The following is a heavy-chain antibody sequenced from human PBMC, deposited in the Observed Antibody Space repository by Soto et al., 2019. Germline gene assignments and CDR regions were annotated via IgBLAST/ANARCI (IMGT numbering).Heavy chain of an antibody. Sequence: PSETLSLTCTVSGVSINNYYWTWIRQPPGKRLEWIGAIYYTGSTSYNPSLRSRVTFSVDTSKNQFSLSLTSVTAADTAVYFCAKVESGGHLDYWGQGTLVTVSS. CDR3: AKVESGGHLDY. D-gene: IGHD6-25*01. CDR1: GVSINNYY. J-gene: IGHJ4*02. CDR2: IYYTGST. V-gene: IGHV4-59*01.